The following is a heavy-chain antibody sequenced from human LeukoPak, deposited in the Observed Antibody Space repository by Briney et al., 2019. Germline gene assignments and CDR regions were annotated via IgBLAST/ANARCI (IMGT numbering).Heavy chain of an antibody. CDR3: AKAFYGSGPYYYGMDV. V-gene: IGHV3-30*18. Sequence: GGALRLSCAASGFTFSSYGIHWVREAPGKGVGRGAVISYDGSNKYYADTVKSRFTISRDNSKNTLYLQMNSLRAEDTAVYYCAKAFYGSGPYYYGMDVWGKGTTVTASS. CDR1: GFTFSSYG. J-gene: IGHJ6*04. CDR2: ISYDGSNK. D-gene: IGHD3-10*01.